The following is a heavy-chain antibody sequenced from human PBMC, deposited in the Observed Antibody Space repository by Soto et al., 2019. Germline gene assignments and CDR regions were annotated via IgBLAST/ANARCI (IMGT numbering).Heavy chain of an antibody. CDR2: IYYSGST. CDR3: ARSGREGYKIGRY. CDR1: GGSISSSSYY. D-gene: IGHD3-10*01. J-gene: IGHJ4*02. V-gene: IGHV4-39*01. Sequence: QLQLQESGPGLVKPSETLSLTCTVSGGSISSSSYYWDWIRQPPGKGLEWIGSIYYSGSTYYNPSLESQVTISVDTSKNQSARKLSSVSAADTAVYYCARSGREGYKIGRYWGQGTLVTVSS.